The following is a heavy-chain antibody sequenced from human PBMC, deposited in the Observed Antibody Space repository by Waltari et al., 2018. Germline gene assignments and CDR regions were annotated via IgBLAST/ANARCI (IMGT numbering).Heavy chain of an antibody. D-gene: IGHD6-19*01. V-gene: IGHV4-4*07. CDR1: DGPITSYY. Sequence: QVQLQESGPALVKPSETLSLTRPVSDGPITSYYWSWIRQPAGKGLEWIGRIYGGGGADYNPSLRSRVAMSVDTSKSQFSLMMRSVTAADTAIYYCARTYSSAWPPLLDYWGQGTLVTVSS. CDR3: ARTYSSAWPPLLDY. J-gene: IGHJ4*02. CDR2: IYGGGGA.